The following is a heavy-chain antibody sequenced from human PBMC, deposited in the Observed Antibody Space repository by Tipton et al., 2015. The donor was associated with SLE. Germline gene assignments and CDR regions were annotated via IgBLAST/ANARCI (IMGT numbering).Heavy chain of an antibody. CDR2: VYFTGSP. CDR1: GGSISDSRYY. J-gene: IGHJ4*02. CDR3: AREQKGFDS. V-gene: IGHV4-39*02. Sequence: TLSLTCSVSGGSISDSRYYWGWIRQPPGKGLEWIGSVYFTGSPFYTPSLKGRITISVDTSKNQFSLKLNSVTAADTAVYYCAREQKGFDSWGQGTLVTVSS.